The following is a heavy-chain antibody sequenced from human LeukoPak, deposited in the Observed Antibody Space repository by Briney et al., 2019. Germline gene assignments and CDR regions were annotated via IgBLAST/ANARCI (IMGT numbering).Heavy chain of an antibody. CDR1: GFTFSSYA. V-gene: IGHV3-23*01. CDR2: ISGSGGST. J-gene: IGHJ4*02. D-gene: IGHD3-10*01. Sequence: PGGSLRLSCAASGFTFSSYAMSWVRQAPGKGLEWVSAISGSGGSTYYADSVKGRFTISRDNSKNTLYLQMNSLRAEDTAVYYCARGSMVRGVRAIVFSEALDYWGQGTLVTVSS. CDR3: ARGSMVRGVRAIVFSEALDY.